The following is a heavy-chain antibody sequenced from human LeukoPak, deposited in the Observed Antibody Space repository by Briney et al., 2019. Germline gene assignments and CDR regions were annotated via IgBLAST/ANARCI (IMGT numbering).Heavy chain of an antibody. J-gene: IGHJ4*02. CDR3: AKVCGSTVTTLVRYSGYFDY. CDR2: ISGSGGST. Sequence: PGGSLRLSCAASGFTFSSYAMSWVRQAPGKGLEWVSAISGSGGSTYHADSVKGRFTISRDNSKNTLYLQMNSLRAEDTAVYYCAKVCGSTVTTLVRYSGYFDYWGQGTLVTVSS. CDR1: GFTFSSYA. V-gene: IGHV3-23*01. D-gene: IGHD4-17*01.